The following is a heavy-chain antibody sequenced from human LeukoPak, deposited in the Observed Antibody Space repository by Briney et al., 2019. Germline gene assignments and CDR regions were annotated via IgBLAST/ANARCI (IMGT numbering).Heavy chain of an antibody. Sequence: GASVKVSCKASGGTISSYAISWVRQAPGQGLEWMGRIIPILGIANYAQKFQGRVTITADKSTSTAYMELSSLRSEDTAVYYCSGSGSQSYYYYYFGMDVWGQGTTVTVSS. CDR2: IIPILGIA. D-gene: IGHD3-10*01. V-gene: IGHV1-69*04. CDR1: GGTISSYA. J-gene: IGHJ6*02. CDR3: SGSGSQSYYYYYFGMDV.